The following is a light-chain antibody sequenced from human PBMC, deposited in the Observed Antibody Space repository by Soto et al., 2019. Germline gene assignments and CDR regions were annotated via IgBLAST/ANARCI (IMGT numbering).Light chain of an antibody. CDR3: QQHSNWLLT. CDR1: QSIRSF. Sequence: EIVLTQSPATLSLSPGERATLSCRASQSIRSFLAWYQQKPGQAPRLLIYNTSNRATDIPSRFSGSGSGTDFTLTISSLEPEDFAVYYCQQHSNWLLTFGGGTKVEIK. CDR2: NTS. J-gene: IGKJ4*01. V-gene: IGKV3-11*01.